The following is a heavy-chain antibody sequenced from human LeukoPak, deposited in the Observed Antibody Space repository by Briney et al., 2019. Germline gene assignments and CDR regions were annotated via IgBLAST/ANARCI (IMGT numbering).Heavy chain of an antibody. J-gene: IGHJ6*03. CDR1: GFTFSSYS. CDR3: ASLVTTSSNYYYYYMDV. V-gene: IGHV3-21*01. D-gene: IGHD4-17*01. Sequence: GGSLRLSCAASGFTFSSYSMNWVRQAPGMGLEWVSSISSSSSYIYYADSVKGRFTISRDNAKNSLYLQMNSLRAEDTAVYYCASLVTTSSNYYYYYMDVWGKGTTVTVSS. CDR2: ISSSSSYI.